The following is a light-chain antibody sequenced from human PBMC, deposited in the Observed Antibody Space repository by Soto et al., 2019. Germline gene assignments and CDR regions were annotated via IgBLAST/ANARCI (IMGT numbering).Light chain of an antibody. Sequence: EIVMTQSPATLSVSPGERATLSCRASQSVSTNLAWYQHKPGQAPRLLIYGASTRATGFPARFSGSGSGTEFTLTLSSLQSEDFAIYYCQQYNNWPGTFGQGTKLEIK. CDR3: QQYNNWPGT. CDR1: QSVSTN. V-gene: IGKV3-15*01. CDR2: GAS. J-gene: IGKJ2*02.